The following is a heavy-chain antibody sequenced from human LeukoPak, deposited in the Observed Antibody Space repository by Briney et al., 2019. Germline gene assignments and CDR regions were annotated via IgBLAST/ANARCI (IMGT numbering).Heavy chain of an antibody. CDR1: GVSISIYY. CDR3: ARMADGFDI. D-gene: IGHD2-8*01. Sequence: PSETLSLTCTVSGVSISIYYWSWIRQPPGKGPEWIGYIYYSGSTDYNPSLKSRVTMSVDTSKNQFSLKLNSVTAADTAVYYCARMADGFDIWGQGTMVTVSS. CDR2: IYYSGST. V-gene: IGHV4-59*01. J-gene: IGHJ3*02.